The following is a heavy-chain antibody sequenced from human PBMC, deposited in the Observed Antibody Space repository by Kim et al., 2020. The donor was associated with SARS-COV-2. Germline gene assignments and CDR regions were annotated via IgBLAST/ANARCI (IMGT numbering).Heavy chain of an antibody. V-gene: IGHV1-18*01. Sequence: ASVKVSCKASGYTFTSYGISWVRQAPGQGLEWMGWISAYNGNTNYAQKLQGRVTMTTDTSTSTAYMELRSLRSDDTAVYYCARAEGIAVAGSPGGDYWGQGTLVTVSS. J-gene: IGHJ4*02. CDR2: ISAYNGNT. CDR3: ARAEGIAVAGSPGGDY. CDR1: GYTFTSYG. D-gene: IGHD6-19*01.